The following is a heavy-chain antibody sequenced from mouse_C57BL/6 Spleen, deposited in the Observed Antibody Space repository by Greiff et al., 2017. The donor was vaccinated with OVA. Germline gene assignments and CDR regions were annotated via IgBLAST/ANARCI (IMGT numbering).Heavy chain of an antibody. Sequence: QVQLQQSGAELVRPGTSVKLSCKASGYTFTSYWMHWVKQRPGQGLEWIGVIDPSDSYTNYNQKFKGKATLTVDTSSSTAYMQLSSLTSEDSAVYYCARQGYYGSSSYAMDYWGQGTSVTVSS. V-gene: IGHV1-59*01. J-gene: IGHJ4*01. CDR3: ARQGYYGSSSYAMDY. CDR1: GYTFTSYW. D-gene: IGHD1-1*01. CDR2: IDPSDSYT.